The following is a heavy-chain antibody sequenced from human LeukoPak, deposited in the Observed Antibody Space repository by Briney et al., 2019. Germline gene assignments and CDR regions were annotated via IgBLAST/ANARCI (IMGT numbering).Heavy chain of an antibody. CDR3: AKDRYSSGWSPTRFDY. CDR2: INPSGGST. J-gene: IGHJ4*02. Sequence: ASVKVSCKASGYTFTSYYMHWVRQAPGQGLEWMGIINPSGGSTSYAQKFQGRVTMTRDTSTSTVYMELSSLRAEDTAVYYCAKDRYSSGWSPTRFDYWGQGTLVTVSS. V-gene: IGHV1-46*01. CDR1: GYTFTSYY. D-gene: IGHD6-19*01.